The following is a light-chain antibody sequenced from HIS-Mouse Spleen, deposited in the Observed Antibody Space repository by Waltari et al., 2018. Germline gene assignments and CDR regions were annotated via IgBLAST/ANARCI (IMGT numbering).Light chain of an antibody. CDR2: ADS. Sequence: SYELTQPPSVSVSPGQTARITCSGDALPKKYADWYKQKPGQAPVLVIYADSKRTSGIHERCSGSSSGTMATLTISGAQVEDEADYYCYSTDSSGNHRVFGGGTKLTVL. J-gene: IGLJ2*01. CDR1: ALPKKY. V-gene: IGLV3-10*01. CDR3: YSTDSSGNHRV.